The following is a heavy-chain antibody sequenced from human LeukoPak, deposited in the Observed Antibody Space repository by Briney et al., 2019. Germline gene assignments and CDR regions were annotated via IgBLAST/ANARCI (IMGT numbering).Heavy chain of an antibody. CDR1: GDSISSGSYY. CDR2: IYTGGST. V-gene: IGHV4-61*02. J-gene: IGHJ4*02. CDR3: ARGVWGSDYYFDY. D-gene: IGHD2-8*01. Sequence: PSETLSLTCTVSGDSISSGSYYWSWIRQPAGKGLEWIGRIYTGGSTNYNPSLKSRVTISVDTSKNQFSLKLTSVTAADTAVYYCARGVWGSDYYFDYWGQGTLVTVSS.